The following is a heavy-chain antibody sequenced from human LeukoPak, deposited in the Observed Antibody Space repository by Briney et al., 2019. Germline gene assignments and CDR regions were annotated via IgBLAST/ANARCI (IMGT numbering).Heavy chain of an antibody. J-gene: IGHJ4*02. Sequence: PSETLSLTCTVSSGSIKTYDWAWIRQSPGKGLEWIGYIDDSGSTYYNPSLKSRVTISVDTSEEEISLKVNAVTAADTAVYYCASGPWELDYWGQGTLVTVSS. V-gene: IGHV4-59*08. CDR3: ASGPWELDY. CDR2: IDDSGST. D-gene: IGHD1-26*01. CDR1: SGSIKTYD.